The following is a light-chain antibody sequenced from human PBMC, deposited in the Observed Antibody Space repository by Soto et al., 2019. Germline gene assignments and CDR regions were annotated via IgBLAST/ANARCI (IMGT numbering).Light chain of an antibody. CDR2: WAS. CDR3: QQHYSIPLT. J-gene: IGKJ5*01. Sequence: DIVMTQYPDSLGVSLGESATIHCKPSQRALTTSNNTNYLAWSQQKPGQPPKLLIYWASTRESGVPDRFIGRGSGTDFTLTISSLQAEDVAVYYCQQHYSIPLTFGQGTRLEIK. V-gene: IGKV4-1*01. CDR1: QRALTTSNNTNY.